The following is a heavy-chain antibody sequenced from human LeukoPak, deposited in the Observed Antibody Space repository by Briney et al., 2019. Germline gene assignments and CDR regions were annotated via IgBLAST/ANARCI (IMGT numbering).Heavy chain of an antibody. D-gene: IGHD2-15*01. Sequence: ASVKVSCKASGYTFTAYNMHWVRQAPGQGLEWMGWISPYSGGTKYAQKFQGRFTMTRDTSISTAYMELSSLRSDDTAVYYCARGLYCSGGNCYGPFDYWGQGTLVTVSS. J-gene: IGHJ4*02. CDR2: ISPYSGGT. CDR3: ARGLYCSGGNCYGPFDY. V-gene: IGHV1-2*02. CDR1: GYTFTAYN.